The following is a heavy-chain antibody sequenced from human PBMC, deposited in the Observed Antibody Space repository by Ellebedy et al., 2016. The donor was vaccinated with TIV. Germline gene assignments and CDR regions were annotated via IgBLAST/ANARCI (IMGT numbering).Heavy chain of an antibody. CDR3: ATPMVRGLTGADY. J-gene: IGHJ4*02. CDR1: GYTFTSYD. CDR2: MNPNSGNT. V-gene: IGHV1-8*01. Sequence: ASVKVSXXASGYTFTSYDINWVRQATGQGLEWMGWMNPNSGNTGYAQKFQGRVTMTRNTSISTAYMELSSLRSEDTAVYYCATPMVRGLTGADYWGQGTLVTVSS. D-gene: IGHD3-10*01.